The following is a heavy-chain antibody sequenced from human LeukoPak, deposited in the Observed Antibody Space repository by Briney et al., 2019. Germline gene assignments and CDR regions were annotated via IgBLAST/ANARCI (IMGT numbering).Heavy chain of an antibody. CDR2: IYTSGST. J-gene: IGHJ6*02. V-gene: IGHV4-4*07. Sequence: SETLSLTCTVSGGSISSYYWSWIRQPAGKGLEWIGRIYTSGSTYYNPSLKSRVTISVDTSKNQFSLKLSSVTAADTAVYYCARAGYSSGWYLPNYYYYGMDVWGQGTTVTVSS. CDR1: GGSISSYY. CDR3: ARAGYSSGWYLPNYYYYGMDV. D-gene: IGHD6-19*01.